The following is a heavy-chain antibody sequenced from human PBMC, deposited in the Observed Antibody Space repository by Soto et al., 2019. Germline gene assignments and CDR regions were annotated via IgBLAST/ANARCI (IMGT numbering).Heavy chain of an antibody. J-gene: IGHJ6*02. CDR2: IRSKAYGGTT. D-gene: IGHD1-7*01. V-gene: IGHV3-49*03. CDR3: SRVDEGGTGTTYFYYGVDV. CDR1: GFTSGDYA. Sequence: GGSLRLSCTASGFTSGDYAMSWFRQAPGKGLEWVGFIRSKAYGGTTEYAASVKGRFTISRDDSKRIAYLQMNSLKIEDTAVYYCSRVDEGGTGTTYFYYGVDVWGQGTTVTVSS.